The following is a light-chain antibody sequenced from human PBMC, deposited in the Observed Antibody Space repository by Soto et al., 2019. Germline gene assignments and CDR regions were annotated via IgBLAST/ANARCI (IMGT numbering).Light chain of an antibody. J-gene: IGLJ1*01. Sequence: QSALTQPPSASGSPGHSVTISCTGTSSYVGGYNYVSWYQQHPGKAPKLMIYEVTKRPSGVPDRVSGSKSCNTASLTFSVLQAEDEADYYCNSYAGSNNFVFGTGTKVTV. CDR3: NSYAGSNNFV. CDR2: EVT. CDR1: SSYVGGYNY. V-gene: IGLV2-8*01.